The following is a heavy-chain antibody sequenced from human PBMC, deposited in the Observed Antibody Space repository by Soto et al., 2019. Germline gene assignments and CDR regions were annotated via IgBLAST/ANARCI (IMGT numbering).Heavy chain of an antibody. D-gene: IGHD6-13*01. CDR3: ARNEAAAGPVDY. CDR2: ISSSSSYT. Sequence: LRLSCAASGFTFSDYYMSWIRQAPGKGLEWVSYISSSSSYTNYADSVKGRFTISRDNAKNSLYLQMNSLRAEDTAVYYCARNEAAAGPVDYWGQGTLVTVSS. J-gene: IGHJ4*02. CDR1: GFTFSDYY. V-gene: IGHV3-11*06.